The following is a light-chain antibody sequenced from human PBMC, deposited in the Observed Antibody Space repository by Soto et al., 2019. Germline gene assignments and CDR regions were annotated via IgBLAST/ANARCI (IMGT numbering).Light chain of an antibody. CDR1: QGISSR. Sequence: DIQMTQSPSSVSASVGDRVTITCRASQGISSRLAWYQQKLGKAPKLLIYAASSLQSVVPSRFTGSGSGTEFTLSISSLQPEDFAPYYCQQANSLPHPFGQPAQLQIK. V-gene: IGKV1-12*01. CDR2: AAS. J-gene: IGKJ2*01. CDR3: QQANSLPHP.